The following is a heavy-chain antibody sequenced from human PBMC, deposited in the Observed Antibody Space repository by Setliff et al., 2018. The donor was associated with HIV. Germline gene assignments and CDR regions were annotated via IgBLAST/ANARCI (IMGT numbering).Heavy chain of an antibody. J-gene: IGHJ4*02. CDR2: INTGNGDT. CDR1: GYTFTSCF. Sequence: VASVKVSCKASGYTFTSCFMHWVRQAPGQRLEWMGWINTGNGDTKYSQKFLGRVTITRDTSATTVYMELSSLRSEDTALYYCARGASLGRGGYYFDYWGKGTLVTVSS. CDR3: ARGASLGRGGYYFDY. V-gene: IGHV1-3*04. D-gene: IGHD3-3*02.